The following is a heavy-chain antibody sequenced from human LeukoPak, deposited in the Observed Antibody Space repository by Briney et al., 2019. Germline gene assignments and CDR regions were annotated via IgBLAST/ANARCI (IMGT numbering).Heavy chain of an antibody. D-gene: IGHD2-15*01. CDR2: ISYDGSNK. Sequence: GGSLRLSCAASGFTFSSYSMNWVRQAPGKGLEWVAVISYDGSNKYYADSVKGRFTISRDNSKNTLYLQMNSLRAEDTAVYYCARGDVVVAALDYWGQGTLVTVSS. J-gene: IGHJ4*02. CDR1: GFTFSSYS. CDR3: ARGDVVVAALDY. V-gene: IGHV3-30*03.